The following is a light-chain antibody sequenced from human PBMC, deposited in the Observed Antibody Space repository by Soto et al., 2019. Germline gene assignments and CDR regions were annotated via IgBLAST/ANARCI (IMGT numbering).Light chain of an antibody. Sequence: DIQMTQSPSSLSASVGERVTITCRASQSISSYLNWYQQKPGKAPKLLIYAASSLQSGVPSRFSRSGSGTDFALTISSLQPEDFATYYCQQSYSTPCTFGQGTKVEIK. CDR3: QQSYSTPCT. CDR2: AAS. CDR1: QSISSY. J-gene: IGKJ1*01. V-gene: IGKV1-39*01.